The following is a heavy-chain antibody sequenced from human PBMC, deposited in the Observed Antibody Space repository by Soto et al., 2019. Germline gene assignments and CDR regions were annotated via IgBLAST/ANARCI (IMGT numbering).Heavy chain of an antibody. V-gene: IGHV4-34*01. D-gene: IGHD2-2*01. CDR1: GGSFSGYY. Sequence: PSETLSLTCAVYGGSFSGYYWSWIRQPPGKGLEWIGEINHSGSTNYNPSLKSRVTISVDTSKNQFSLKLSSVTAADTAVYYCARGLGYCSSSSCKGEDWFDYWGQGTLVTVSS. CDR3: ARGLGYCSSSSCKGEDWFDY. CDR2: INHSGST. J-gene: IGHJ5*01.